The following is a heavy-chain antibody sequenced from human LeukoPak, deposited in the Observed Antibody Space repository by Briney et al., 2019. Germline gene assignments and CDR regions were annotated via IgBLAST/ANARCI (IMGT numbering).Heavy chain of an antibody. CDR2: IIPIFGTA. J-gene: IGHJ3*02. Sequence: SVKVSCKASGGTFSSYAVSWVRQAPGQGLEWMGGIIPIFGTANYAQKFQGRVTITADESTSTAYMELSSLRSEDTAVYYCARGISSIAATELPGSVDIWGQGTMVTVSS. CDR1: GGTFSSYA. V-gene: IGHV1-69*01. D-gene: IGHD6-6*01. CDR3: ARGISSIAATELPGSVDI.